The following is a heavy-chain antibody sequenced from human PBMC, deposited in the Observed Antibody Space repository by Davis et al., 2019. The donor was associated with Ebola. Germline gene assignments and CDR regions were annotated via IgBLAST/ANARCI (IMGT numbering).Heavy chain of an antibody. V-gene: IGHV4-39*07. J-gene: IGHJ5*02. CDR1: GGSISSSSYY. CDR3: ARDLGWLRSGWFDP. CDR2: IYYSVST. Sequence: WGSLRLSCTVSGGSISSSSYYWGWIRQPPGKGLEWIGSIYYSVSTYYNPSLKSRVTISVDTSKNQFSLTLSSVTAADTAVYYCARDLGWLRSGWFDPWGQGTLVTVSS. D-gene: IGHD5-12*01.